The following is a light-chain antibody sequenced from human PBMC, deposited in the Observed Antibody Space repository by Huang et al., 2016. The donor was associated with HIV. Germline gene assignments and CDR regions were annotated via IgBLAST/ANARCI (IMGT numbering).Light chain of an antibody. J-gene: IGKJ3*01. V-gene: IGKV1-33*01. CDR3: QQYDSLPRT. CDR1: RHIYSY. CDR2: DAA. Sequence: QVTQSPSSLAASLGDRVTITCRASRHIYSYLNWYQHRPGKAPKLRSYDAANLEVGVPSRFSGSGSGRNFTLIISSLQPEDFATYYCQQYDSLPRTFGPGTKV.